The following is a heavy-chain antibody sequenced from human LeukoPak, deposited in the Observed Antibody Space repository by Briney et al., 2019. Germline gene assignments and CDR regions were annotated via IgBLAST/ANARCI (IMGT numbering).Heavy chain of an antibody. CDR3: ARDSPQWDGYKAY. CDR1: GFTVSSNY. D-gene: IGHD5-24*01. CDR2: IYSGGST. V-gene: IGHV3-66*01. J-gene: IGHJ4*02. Sequence: GGSLRLSCAASGFTVSSNYMSWVRQAPGKGLEWVSVIYSGGSTYYADSVKGRFTISRDNSKNTLYLQMNSLRAEDTAVYYCARDSPQWDGYKAYWGQGTLVTVSS.